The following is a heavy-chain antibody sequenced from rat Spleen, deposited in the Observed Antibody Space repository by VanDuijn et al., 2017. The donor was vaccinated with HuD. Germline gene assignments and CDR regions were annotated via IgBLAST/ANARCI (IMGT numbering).Heavy chain of an antibody. D-gene: IGHD1-10*01. V-gene: IGHV5S13*01. CDR2: ISTGGGNT. Sequence: EVQLVESGGGLVQPGRSLKLSCAASGFTFSNYGMAWVRQAPTKGLEWVASISTGGGNTYYRDSVKGRLTVSRDNAKSTLYLQMNSLRSEDTATYYGTREFITTRYFDFWGPGTMVTVSS. CDR1: GFTFSNYG. CDR3: TREFITTRYFDF. J-gene: IGHJ1*01.